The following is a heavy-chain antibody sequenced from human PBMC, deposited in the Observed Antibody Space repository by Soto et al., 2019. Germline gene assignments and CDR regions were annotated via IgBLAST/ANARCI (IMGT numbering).Heavy chain of an antibody. CDR3: ARGSYYGGFDY. Sequence: GGSLRLSCAASGFTFSSYEMNWVRQAPGKGLEWVSYISSSGSTIYYADSVKGRFTISRDNAKNSLYLQMNSLRAEDTAVYYCARGSYYGGFDYWGQGTLVTVSS. J-gene: IGHJ4*02. CDR1: GFTFSSYE. V-gene: IGHV3-48*03. CDR2: ISSSGSTI. D-gene: IGHD1-26*01.